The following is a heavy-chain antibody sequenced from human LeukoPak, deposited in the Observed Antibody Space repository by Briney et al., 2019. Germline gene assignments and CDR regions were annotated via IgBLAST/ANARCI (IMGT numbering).Heavy chain of an antibody. CDR1: GYSFTSYW. Sequence: GESLKISCKGSGYSFTSYWISWVRQMPGKGLEWMGRIDPSDSYTNYSPSFQGHVTISADKSISTAYLQWSSLKAPDTAMYYCARHEDSSSLYWGQGTLVTVSS. D-gene: IGHD6-13*01. J-gene: IGHJ4*02. CDR2: IDPSDSYT. CDR3: ARHEDSSSLY. V-gene: IGHV5-10-1*01.